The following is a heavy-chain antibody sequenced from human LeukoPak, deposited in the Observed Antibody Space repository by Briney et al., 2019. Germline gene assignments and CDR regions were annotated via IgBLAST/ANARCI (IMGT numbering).Heavy chain of an antibody. V-gene: IGHV3-64D*09. J-gene: IGHJ3*02. CDR1: GLTFSSYA. Sequence: GGSLRLSCSASGLTFSSYAMHWVRQAPGKGLEYVSAISSNGGSTYYADSVKGRFTISRDNYKNTLNLQMSSLRAEDTAVYYCVVSYLYAFDIWGQGTMVTASS. CDR2: ISSNGGST. D-gene: IGHD5-18*01. CDR3: VVSYLYAFDI.